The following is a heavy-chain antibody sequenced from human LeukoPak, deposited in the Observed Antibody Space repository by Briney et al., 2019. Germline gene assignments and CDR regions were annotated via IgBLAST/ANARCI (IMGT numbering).Heavy chain of an antibody. CDR1: GYSFTSYW. Sequence: GESLKISCKGSGYSFTSYWIAWVRQMPGKGLEWMGVIYPGDSNTKYSPSFQGQVTISADKSISTAYLQWSSLKASDTAMYYCARQDSSGWHFDYWGQGTLVTVSS. CDR3: ARQDSSGWHFDY. CDR2: IYPGDSNT. J-gene: IGHJ4*02. D-gene: IGHD6-19*01. V-gene: IGHV5-51*01.